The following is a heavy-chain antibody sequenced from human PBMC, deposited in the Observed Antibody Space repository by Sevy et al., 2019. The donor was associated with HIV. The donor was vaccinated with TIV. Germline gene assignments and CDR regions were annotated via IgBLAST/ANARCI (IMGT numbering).Heavy chain of an antibody. Sequence: GGSLRLSCAASGFTFSSYAMHWVRQAPGKGLEYVSAISSNGGSTYYANSVKGRFTISRDNSKNTLYLQMDSLRAEDMAVYYCARVRSGPTRGAFDIWGQGTMVTVSS. CDR1: GFTFSSYA. V-gene: IGHV3-64*01. CDR3: ARVRSGPTRGAFDI. J-gene: IGHJ3*02. CDR2: ISSNGGST. D-gene: IGHD3-10*01.